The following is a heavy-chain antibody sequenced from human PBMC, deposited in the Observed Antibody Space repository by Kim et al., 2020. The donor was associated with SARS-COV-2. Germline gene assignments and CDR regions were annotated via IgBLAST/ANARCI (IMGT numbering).Heavy chain of an antibody. CDR3: AKDVGRVQCSSTSCYRLYFQD. CDR2: ISDDGSNK. D-gene: IGHD2-2*01. Sequence: GGSLRLSCVVSGFTFSSSGMHWVRQAPGKGLEWVAVISDDGSNKYYADSVKGRFTISRDNSKSTLYLEINSLRTEDMAVYYCAKDVGRVQCSSTSCYRLYFQDWGQGTPVTVSS. CDR1: GFTFSSSG. J-gene: IGHJ1*01. V-gene: IGHV3-30*18.